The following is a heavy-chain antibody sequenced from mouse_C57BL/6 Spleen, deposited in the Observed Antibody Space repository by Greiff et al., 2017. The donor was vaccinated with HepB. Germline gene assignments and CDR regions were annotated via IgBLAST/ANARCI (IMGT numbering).Heavy chain of an antibody. CDR2: ISSGGDYI. Sequence: DVMLVESGEGLVKPGGSLKLSCAASGFTFSSYAMSWVRQTPEKRLEWVAYISSGGDYIYYADTVKGRFTISRDNARNTLYLQMSSRKSEDTAMYYCTRDYYGSSSYAMDYWGQGTSVTVSS. CDR1: GFTFSSYA. CDR3: TRDYYGSSSYAMDY. D-gene: IGHD1-1*01. V-gene: IGHV5-9-1*02. J-gene: IGHJ4*01.